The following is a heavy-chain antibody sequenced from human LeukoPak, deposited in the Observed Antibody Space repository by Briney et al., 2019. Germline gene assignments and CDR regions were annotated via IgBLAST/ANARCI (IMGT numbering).Heavy chain of an antibody. CDR2: ISSDGTIT. D-gene: IGHD6-13*01. CDR3: TRQLVNEDFDY. V-gene: IGHV3-74*01. J-gene: IGHJ4*02. CDR1: GFTFGSYW. Sequence: GGSLRLSCTASGFTFGSYWMHWVRQDPGKGLVWVSRISSDGTITNYADSVKGRFTISRDNPKNILYLQMNSLRAEDTALYYCTRQLVNEDFDYWGQGILVTVSS.